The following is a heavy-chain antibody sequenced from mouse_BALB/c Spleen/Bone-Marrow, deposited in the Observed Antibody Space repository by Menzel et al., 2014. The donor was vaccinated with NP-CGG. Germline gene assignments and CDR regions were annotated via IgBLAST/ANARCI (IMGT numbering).Heavy chain of an antibody. V-gene: IGHV1-62-2*01. D-gene: IGHD1-2*01. CDR3: ARHEDFHYYGRGYAMDY. J-gene: IGHJ4*01. CDR2: FYPGSDSI. CDR1: GYTFTEYI. Sequence: QVQLQQSGAELVKPGASVKLSCKASGYTFTEYIIHWVKQRSGQGLEWIGWFYPGSDSIKYNEKFKDKATLTADKSSSTVYMELSRLTSEDSAVYFCARHEDFHYYGRGYAMDYWDQGTSVTVSS.